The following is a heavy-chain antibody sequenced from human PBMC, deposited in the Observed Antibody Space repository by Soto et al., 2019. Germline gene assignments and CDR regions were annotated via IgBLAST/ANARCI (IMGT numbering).Heavy chain of an antibody. CDR2: INPSGGST. D-gene: IGHD3-9*01. CDR1: GYTFTSYY. V-gene: IGHV1-46*01. Sequence: ASVKVSCKASGYTFTSYYMHWVRQAPGQGLEWMGIINPSGGSTSYAQKFQGRVTMTRDTSTSTVYMELSSLSSEDTAVYYCARPQNDILTDPYTNDIDSRGQGTPVTVSS. CDR3: ARPQNDILTDPYTNDIDS. J-gene: IGHJ5*01.